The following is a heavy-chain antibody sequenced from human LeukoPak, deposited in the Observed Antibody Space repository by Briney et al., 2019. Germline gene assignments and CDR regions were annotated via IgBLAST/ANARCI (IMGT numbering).Heavy chain of an antibody. CDR3: ARGDVNAMDV. J-gene: IGHJ6*02. Sequence: ASVKVSCKASGYTFTSYSIHWVRQAPGQGLEWMGITNPSGGGTNYAQKFQGRVTMTRDTSTSTVYIEPSSLGTEDTSVYYCARGDVNAMDVWGQGTTVTVSS. D-gene: IGHD2-21*01. V-gene: IGHV1-46*01. CDR2: TNPSGGGT. CDR1: GYTFTSYS.